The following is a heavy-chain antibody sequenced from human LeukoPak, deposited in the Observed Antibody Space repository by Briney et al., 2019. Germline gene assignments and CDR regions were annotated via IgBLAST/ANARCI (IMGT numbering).Heavy chain of an antibody. CDR2: ISGSGGST. D-gene: IGHD3-10*01. CDR3: AKDLYYGSGNYYPQDV. CDR1: GFTVSSNY. J-gene: IGHJ6*02. Sequence: GGSLRLSCAASGFTVSSNYMSWVRQAPGKGLEWVSAISGSGGSTYYADSVKGRFTISRDNSKNTLYLQMNSLRAEDTAVYYCAKDLYYGSGNYYPQDVWGQGTTVTVSS. V-gene: IGHV3-23*01.